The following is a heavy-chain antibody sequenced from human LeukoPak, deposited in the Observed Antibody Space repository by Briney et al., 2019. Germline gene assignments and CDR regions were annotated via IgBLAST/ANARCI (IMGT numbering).Heavy chain of an antibody. CDR2: INHSGST. J-gene: IGHJ4*02. Sequence: PSETLSLTCAVYGGSFSGYYWSWIRQPPGQGLEWIGEINHSGSTNYNPSLKSRVTISVDTSKNQFSLKLSSVTAADTAVYYCARSEQLVFDYWGQGTLVTVSS. CDR1: GGSFSGYY. V-gene: IGHV4-34*01. D-gene: IGHD6-6*01. CDR3: ARSEQLVFDY.